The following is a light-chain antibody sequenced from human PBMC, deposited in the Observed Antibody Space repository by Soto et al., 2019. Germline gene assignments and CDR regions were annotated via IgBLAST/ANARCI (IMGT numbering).Light chain of an antibody. Sequence: ENVLTQSPGTLSLSPGERATLSCRTSQSVANNYLARYKQKPGQPPRLLIYDASNRATGIPDRFSGSGSGTDFTLTINRLDPDDFAVFYCQQYATSPLTFGQGTKVEVK. CDR1: QSVANNY. V-gene: IGKV3-20*01. CDR2: DAS. CDR3: QQYATSPLT. J-gene: IGKJ1*01.